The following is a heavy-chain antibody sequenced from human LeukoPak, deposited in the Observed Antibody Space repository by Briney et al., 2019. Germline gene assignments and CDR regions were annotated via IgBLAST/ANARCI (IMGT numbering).Heavy chain of an antibody. D-gene: IGHD3-22*01. V-gene: IGHV4-31*03. CDR2: IYYSGST. Sequence: SETLSLTCTVSGGSISSGGYYWSWIRQHPGKGLEWIGYIYYSGSTYYNPSLKSRVTISVDTSKNQFSLKLSSVTAADTAVYYCARGYYVSSGYYIDYFDYWGQGTLVTVSS. CDR1: GGSISSGGYY. CDR3: ARGYYVSSGYYIDYFDY. J-gene: IGHJ4*02.